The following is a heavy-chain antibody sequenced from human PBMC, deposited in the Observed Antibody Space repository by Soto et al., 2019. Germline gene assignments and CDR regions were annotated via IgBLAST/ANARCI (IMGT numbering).Heavy chain of an antibody. J-gene: IGHJ4*02. CDR2: INSDGSRT. D-gene: IGHD5-12*01. CDR3: ATVPTGGYDWD. V-gene: IGHV3-74*01. Sequence: EVQLVESGGGVVQPGGSLRLSCAASGFTFSTHWMHWVRQAPGKGLLWVSRINSDGSRTDYADSVRGRFTISRDNAKNTVYLQMNSLRAEDTAVYYCATVPTGGYDWDWGQGTLVTVSS. CDR1: GFTFSTHW.